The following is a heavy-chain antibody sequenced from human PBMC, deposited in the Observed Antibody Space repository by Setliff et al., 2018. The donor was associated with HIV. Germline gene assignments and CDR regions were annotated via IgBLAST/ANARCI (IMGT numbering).Heavy chain of an antibody. CDR2: IYYSGST. J-gene: IGHJ3*02. D-gene: IGHD2-2*01. Sequence: SETLSLTCTVSGGSISSSSYYWGWIRQPPGKGLEWIGNIYYSGSTYNNPSLKSRVTMSVDTSKNHFSLKLSSVTAADTAVYYCARHEVGLDAFDIWGQETMVTVSS. CDR1: GGSISSSSYY. CDR3: ARHEVGLDAFDI. V-gene: IGHV4-39*01.